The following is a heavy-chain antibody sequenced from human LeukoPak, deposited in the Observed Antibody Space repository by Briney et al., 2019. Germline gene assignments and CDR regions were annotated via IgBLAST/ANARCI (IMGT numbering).Heavy chain of an antibody. D-gene: IGHD1-26*01. CDR3: ARASGSYNERDY. CDR2: ISSNGGST. V-gene: IGHV3-64*01. Sequence: PGGSLRLSCAASGFTFSSYAMHWVRQAPGKGLEYVSAISSNGGSTYYANSVKGRFTISRDNSKNTLYLQMGSLRAEDMAVYYCARASGSYNERDYWGQGTLVTVSS. CDR1: GFTFSSYA. J-gene: IGHJ4*02.